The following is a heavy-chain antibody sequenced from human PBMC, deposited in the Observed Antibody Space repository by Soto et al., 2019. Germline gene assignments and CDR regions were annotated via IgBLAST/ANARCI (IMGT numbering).Heavy chain of an antibody. D-gene: IGHD3-22*01. CDR3: ARPRDDGSGTPFDH. CDR1: GFTFSSYW. J-gene: IGHJ4*02. CDR2: INGDGSTT. V-gene: IGHV3-74*01. Sequence: EVQLVDSGGALVQPGGSLRLSCAASGFTFSSYWMHWVRQAPGKGLVWVSRINGDGSTTTYADSVKGRFIISRDNAKNMLYLQMNSLTAEDTAVYYCARPRDDGSGTPFDHWGQGTLVTVSS.